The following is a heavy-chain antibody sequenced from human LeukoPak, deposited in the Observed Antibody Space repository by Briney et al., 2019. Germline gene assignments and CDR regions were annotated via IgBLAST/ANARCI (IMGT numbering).Heavy chain of an antibody. V-gene: IGHV3-23*01. CDR3: AKRGVVIRVILVGFHKEAYYFDS. CDR2: ISDRGSRT. Sequence: GGSLRLPCAVSGITLSNYGMSWVRQAPGKGLEWVAGISDRGSRTTHADSVKGRFTISTDHPKNTLYLQMNSLRAEDTAVYFCAKRGVVIRVILVGFHKEAYYFDSWGQGALVTVSS. J-gene: IGHJ4*02. CDR1: GITLSNYG. D-gene: IGHD3-22*01.